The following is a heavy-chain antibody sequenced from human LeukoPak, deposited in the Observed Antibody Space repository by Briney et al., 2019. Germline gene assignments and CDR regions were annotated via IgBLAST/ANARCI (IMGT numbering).Heavy chain of an antibody. CDR1: GGSFSGYY. J-gene: IGHJ3*01. Sequence: SETLSLTCAVSGGSFSGYYWSWIRQPPGKGLEWIGEINHSGSTNYNPSLKSRVAISVEASKNQSARKRRSVTAADTAVYYCSRKKWSMNDAFDLWGQGTMVTVSS. CDR3: SRKKWSMNDAFDL. D-gene: IGHD2-15*01. CDR2: INHSGST. V-gene: IGHV4-34*01.